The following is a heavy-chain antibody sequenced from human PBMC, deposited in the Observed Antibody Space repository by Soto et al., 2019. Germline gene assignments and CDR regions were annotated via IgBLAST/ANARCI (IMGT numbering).Heavy chain of an antibody. D-gene: IGHD6-13*01. Sequence: PGESLKISCKASGYRFTGHWIGGVRQMPGRGLEWMGIIYPGDSDTRYSPSFQGLVTISADKSIGTTYLQWSSLEASDTAMYYCAMHTGTAGTSDFHFCGQGTLVTVS. CDR1: GYRFTGHW. J-gene: IGHJ4*02. V-gene: IGHV5-51*01. CDR3: AMHTGTAGTSDFHF. CDR2: IYPGDSDT.